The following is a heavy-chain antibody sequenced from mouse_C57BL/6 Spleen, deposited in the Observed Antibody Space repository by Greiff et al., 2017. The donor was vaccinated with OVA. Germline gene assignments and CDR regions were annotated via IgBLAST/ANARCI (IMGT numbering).Heavy chain of an antibody. CDR3: ARGGSYYRHWYFDV. Sequence: QVQLQQPGAELVRPGTSVKLSCKASGYTFTSYWMHWVKQRPGQGLEWIGVIDPSDSYTNYNQKFKGKATLTVDTSSSTAYMQLSSLTSEDSAVYYCARGGSYYRHWYFDVWGTGTTVPVPS. CDR1: GYTFTSYW. J-gene: IGHJ1*03. CDR2: IDPSDSYT. V-gene: IGHV1-59*01. D-gene: IGHD2-12*01.